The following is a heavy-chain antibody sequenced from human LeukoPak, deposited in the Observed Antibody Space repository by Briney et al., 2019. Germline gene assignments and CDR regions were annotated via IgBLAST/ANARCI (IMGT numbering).Heavy chain of an antibody. CDR3: ARDSLRFLEWLSPSYGMDV. V-gene: IGHV1-8*01. Sequence: APVKVSCKASGYTFTSYDINWVRQATGQGLEWMGWMNPNSGNTGYAQKFQGRVTMTRNTSISTAYMELSSLRSEDTAVYYCARDSLRFLEWLSPSYGMDVWGQGTTVTVSS. CDR2: MNPNSGNT. CDR1: GYTFTSYD. J-gene: IGHJ6*02. D-gene: IGHD3-3*01.